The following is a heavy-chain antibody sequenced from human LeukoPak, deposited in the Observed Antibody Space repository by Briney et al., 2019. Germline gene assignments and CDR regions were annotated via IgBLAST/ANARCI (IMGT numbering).Heavy chain of an antibody. CDR2: ISNDGSNQ. CDR3: AKLYCSSTSCSYGDFDY. V-gene: IGHV3-30*18. J-gene: IGHJ4*02. Sequence: GGSLRLSCAASGFTFSRYGMHWVRQAPGKGLEWVAVISNDGSNQYYADSVKGRFTISRDNSKDTLYLQMNSLRAEDTAVYYCAKLYCSSTSCSYGDFDYWGQGTLVTVSS. CDR1: GFTFSRYG. D-gene: IGHD2-2*01.